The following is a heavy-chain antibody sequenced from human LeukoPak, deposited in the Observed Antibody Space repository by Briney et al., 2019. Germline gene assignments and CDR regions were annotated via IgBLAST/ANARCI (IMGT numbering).Heavy chain of an antibody. V-gene: IGHV3-21*06. D-gene: IGHD5-18*01. CDR2: ISSSSSYI. CDR1: GFTFSRYN. CDR3: ARDGEYSYGNPIDY. J-gene: IGHJ4*02. Sequence: GGSLRLSCAASGFTFSRYNMNWVRQAPGKGLEWVSSISSSSSYISYTDSVKGRFTISRDNAKNSLYLQMNSLRTEDTAVYYCARDGEYSYGNPIDYWGQGTLVTVSS.